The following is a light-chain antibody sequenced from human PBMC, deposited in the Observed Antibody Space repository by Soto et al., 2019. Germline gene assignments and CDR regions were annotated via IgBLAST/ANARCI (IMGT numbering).Light chain of an antibody. Sequence: ETVMTQSPAALSVSPGESATLSCRASQRVSSYLAWYQHKPGQAPRLLIYDASTRATGIPARFSGSGSGTEFTPAIRGPQSDGLAVDYCQQYNDWPKTFSKGSKVESK. J-gene: IGKJ1*01. CDR3: QQYNDWPKT. V-gene: IGKV3-15*01. CDR2: DAS. CDR1: QRVSSY.